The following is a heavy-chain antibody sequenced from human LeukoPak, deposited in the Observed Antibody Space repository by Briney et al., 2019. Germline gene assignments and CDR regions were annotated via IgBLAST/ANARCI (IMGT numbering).Heavy chain of an antibody. J-gene: IGHJ3*02. CDR2: ISSSSSYI. D-gene: IGHD5-12*01. CDR3: AKCLVATRREDAFDI. Sequence: GGSLRLSCAASGFTFSSYSMNWVRQAPGKGLEWVSSISSSSSYIYYADSVKGRFTISRDNAKNSLYLQMNSLRAEDTAVYYCAKCLVATRREDAFDIWGQGTMVTVSS. CDR1: GFTFSSYS. V-gene: IGHV3-21*01.